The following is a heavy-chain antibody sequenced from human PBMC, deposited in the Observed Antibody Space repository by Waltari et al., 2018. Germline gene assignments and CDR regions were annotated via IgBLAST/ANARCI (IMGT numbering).Heavy chain of an antibody. CDR3: ASERRDGYNIVLDY. V-gene: IGHV1-69*13. D-gene: IGHD5-12*01. CDR1: GGTFSSYA. Sequence: QVQLVQSGAEVKKPGSSVKVSCKASGGTFSSYALSWVRPAPGQGLEWMGGIIPSFGTANYAQKFQGRVTITADESASTAYMELSSLRSEDTAVYYCASERRDGYNIVLDYWGQGTLVTVSS. J-gene: IGHJ4*02. CDR2: IIPSFGTA.